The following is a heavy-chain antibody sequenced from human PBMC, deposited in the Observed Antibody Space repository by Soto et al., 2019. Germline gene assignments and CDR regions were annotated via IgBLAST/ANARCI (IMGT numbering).Heavy chain of an antibody. Sequence: EASVKVSCKASGYTFTSYGISWVRQAPGQGLEWMGWISAYNGNTNYAQKLQGRVTMTTDTSTSTAYMELRSLRSDDTAVYYCARLYCSGGSCYCYWFDPWGQGTLVTVSS. CDR3: ARLYCSGGSCYCYWFDP. D-gene: IGHD2-15*01. J-gene: IGHJ5*02. V-gene: IGHV1-18*01. CDR1: GYTFTSYG. CDR2: ISAYNGNT.